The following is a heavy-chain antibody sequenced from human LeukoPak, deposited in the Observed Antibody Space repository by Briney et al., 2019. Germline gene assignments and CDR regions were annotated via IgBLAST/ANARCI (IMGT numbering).Heavy chain of an antibody. V-gene: IGHV4-59*12. CDR2: IYYSGST. CDR1: GGSISSYY. CDR3: ARAGYDFFDY. Sequence: PSETLSLTCTVSGGSISSYYWSWIRQPPGKGLEWIGYIYYSGSTNYNPSLKSRVTISVDTSKNQFSLKLSSVTAADTAVYYCARAGYDFFDYWGQGTLVTVSS. J-gene: IGHJ4*02. D-gene: IGHD3-3*01.